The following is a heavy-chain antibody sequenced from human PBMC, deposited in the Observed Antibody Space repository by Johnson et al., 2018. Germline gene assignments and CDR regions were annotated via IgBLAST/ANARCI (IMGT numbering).Heavy chain of an antibody. V-gene: IGHV3-66*02. CDR1: AVTVNSNY. Sequence: VQLVESGGGLVQPGGSLRLSCAASAVTVNSNYMSWVRQAPAKGLEWVTSIYGKGDTYYAQSVKGRFSIPRDYSKNTRYLPMNSLRTEDTAWYYCANYMDVRGKGTTVTVSS. J-gene: IGHJ6*03. CDR2: IYGKGDT. CDR3: ANYMDV.